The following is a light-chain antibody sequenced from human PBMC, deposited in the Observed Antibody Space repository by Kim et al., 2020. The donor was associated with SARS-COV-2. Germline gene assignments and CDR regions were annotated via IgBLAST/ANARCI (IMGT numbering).Light chain of an antibody. CDR2: DAS. Sequence: ASVGDSVTITCQASQDINTYLNWYQHKPGKAPNLLIYDASNLETGVPSRFSGSGSGTDFTVTISSLQPEDLGTYYCQQYDNLSVSFGGGTKVDIK. CDR1: QDINTY. V-gene: IGKV1-33*01. CDR3: QQYDNLSVS. J-gene: IGKJ4*01.